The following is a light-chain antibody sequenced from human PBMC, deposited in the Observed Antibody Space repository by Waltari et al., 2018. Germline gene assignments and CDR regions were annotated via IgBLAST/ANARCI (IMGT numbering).Light chain of an antibody. CDR3: SSYTSSSTLEV. J-gene: IGLJ2*01. CDR1: SSDVGGYNY. V-gene: IGLV2-14*01. CDR2: EVS. Sequence: QSALTQPASVSGSPGQSITISCTGTSSDVGGYNYVSWYQQHPGKAPNLMIYEVSNRPSGVSNRFAGSKSGNTASLTTPGLQAEDEADYYCSSYTSSSTLEVFGGGTKLTVL.